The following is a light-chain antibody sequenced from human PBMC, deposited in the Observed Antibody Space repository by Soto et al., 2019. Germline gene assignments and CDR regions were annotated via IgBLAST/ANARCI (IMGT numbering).Light chain of an antibody. V-gene: IGLV2-8*01. CDR2: EVN. CDR3: SSYAGSNNFV. CDR1: SSDVGGYNY. J-gene: IGLJ1*01. Sequence: QSVLTQPPSASGSPGQSVTISCTGTSSDVGGYNYVSWYQQHPDKAPKLMIYEVNKRPSGVPDRFSGSKSGNTASLTVSGLQAEDEADYYCSSYAGSNNFVFGTGTKLTVL.